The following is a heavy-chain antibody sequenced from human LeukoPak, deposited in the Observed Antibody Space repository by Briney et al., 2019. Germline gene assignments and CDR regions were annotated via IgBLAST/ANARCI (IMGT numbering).Heavy chain of an antibody. CDR3: AKDFSSNWAHHFDY. J-gene: IGHJ4*02. CDR2: INPNSGGT. D-gene: IGHD6-13*01. CDR1: GYSFTGHY. V-gene: IGHV1-2*02. Sequence: ASVKVSCKASGYSFTGHYMHWVRQAPGQGLEWMGWINPNSGGTHYAQKFQGRVTMTRDTSISTAYMELSRLRSDDTAVYYCAKDFSSNWAHHFDYWGQGNLVTVSS.